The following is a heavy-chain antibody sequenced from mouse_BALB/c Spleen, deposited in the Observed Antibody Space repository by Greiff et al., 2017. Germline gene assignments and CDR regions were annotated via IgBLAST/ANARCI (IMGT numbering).Heavy chain of an antibody. CDR1: GFTFSSFG. CDR3: ARGRDPIYYGNYDAMDY. J-gene: IGHJ4*01. Sequence: DVKLVESGGGLVQPGGSRKLSCAASGFTFSSFGMHWVRQAPEKGLEWVAYISSGSSTIYYADTVKGRFTISRDNPKNTLFLQMTSLRSEDTAMYYCARGRDPIYYGNYDAMDYWGQGTSVTVSS. CDR2: ISSGSSTI. D-gene: IGHD2-1*01. V-gene: IGHV5-17*02.